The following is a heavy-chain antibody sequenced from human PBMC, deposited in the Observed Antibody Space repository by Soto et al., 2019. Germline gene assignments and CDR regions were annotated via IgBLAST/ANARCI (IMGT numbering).Heavy chain of an antibody. Sequence: EVQLLESGGGLVQPGGSLRLSCAASGFTFSSYAMSWVRQAPGKGLEWVSAISGSGGSTYYADSVKGRFTISRDNSKNTLYLQMNSLRAEDTTVYYCAKDHGPFGELSPTPFDYWGQGTLVTVSS. CDR1: GFTFSSYA. J-gene: IGHJ4*02. D-gene: IGHD3-10*01. CDR3: AKDHGPFGELSPTPFDY. CDR2: ISGSGGST. V-gene: IGHV3-23*01.